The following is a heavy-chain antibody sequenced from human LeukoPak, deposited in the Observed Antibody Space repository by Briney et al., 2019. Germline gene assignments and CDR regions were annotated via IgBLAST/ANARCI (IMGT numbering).Heavy chain of an antibody. CDR2: MSRSGDII. V-gene: IGHV3-48*01. J-gene: IGHJ4*02. D-gene: IGHD3-10*01. CDR3: ARDVYYGSGSPRLDY. Sequence: PGGSLRLSCAASGFTFSDYNMNWVRQVPGKGLESVSYMSRSGDIIYYAGSVKGRFTISRDNAKNSLYLQMNSLRAEDTAVYYCARDVYYGSGSPRLDYWGQGTLVTVSS. CDR1: GFTFSDYN.